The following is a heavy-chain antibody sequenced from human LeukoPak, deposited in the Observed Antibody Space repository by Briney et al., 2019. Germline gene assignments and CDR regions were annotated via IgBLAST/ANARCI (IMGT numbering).Heavy chain of an antibody. Sequence: ASVKVSCKASGYTFSTFDINWVRQASGQGLEWMGWMNTNNGYTGYAEKFQGRVTMTRETSTNTAYMELSGLRSADTAVYNCARWFGGSTEHYGLDVWGQGTTVTVSS. V-gene: IGHV1-8*01. CDR1: GYTFSTFD. D-gene: IGHD3-10*01. CDR2: MNTNNGYT. J-gene: IGHJ6*02. CDR3: ARWFGGSTEHYGLDV.